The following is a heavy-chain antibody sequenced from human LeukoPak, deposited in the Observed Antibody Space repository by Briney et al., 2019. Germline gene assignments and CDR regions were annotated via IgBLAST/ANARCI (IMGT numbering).Heavy chain of an antibody. CDR2: MNPNSGNT. Sequence: ASVKVSCKASGYTFTSYDINWVRQAPGQGLEWMGWMNPNSGNTGYAQKFQGRVTMTRNTSISTAYMELSSLRSEDTAVYYCARGGPGAAYFDYWGQGTQVTVSS. CDR1: GYTFTSYD. J-gene: IGHJ4*02. V-gene: IGHV1-8*01. CDR3: ARGGPGAAYFDY. D-gene: IGHD1-26*01.